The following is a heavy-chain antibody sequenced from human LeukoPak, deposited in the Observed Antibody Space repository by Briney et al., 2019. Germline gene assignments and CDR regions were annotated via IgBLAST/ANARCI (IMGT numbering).Heavy chain of an antibody. CDR2: ISYDGSNK. CDR3: AKDQSLAAARPFYYYYYGMDV. V-gene: IGHV3-30*18. D-gene: IGHD6-6*01. Sequence: GGSLRLSCAASGFTFSSYGMHWVPQAPGKGLEWLGVISYDGSNKYYADSVKGRFTISRDDSKNTLYLQMNSLRAEDTVVYYCAKDQSLAAARPFYYYYYGMDVWGQGTTVTVSS. CDR1: GFTFSSYG. J-gene: IGHJ6*02.